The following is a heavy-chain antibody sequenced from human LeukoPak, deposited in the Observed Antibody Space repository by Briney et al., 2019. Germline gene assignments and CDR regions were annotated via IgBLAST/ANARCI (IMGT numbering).Heavy chain of an antibody. D-gene: IGHD2-2*01. CDR2: ISGSGGST. CDR3: AITRVVPAAC. V-gene: IGHV3-23*01. J-gene: IGHJ4*02. CDR1: GLTFSSYA. Sequence: PGGSLRLSCAASGLTFSSYAMSWVRQAPGKGLEWVSAISGSGGSTYYADSVKGRFTISRDNSKNTLYLQMNSLIAEDTAVYYCAITRVVPAACWGQGTLVTVSS.